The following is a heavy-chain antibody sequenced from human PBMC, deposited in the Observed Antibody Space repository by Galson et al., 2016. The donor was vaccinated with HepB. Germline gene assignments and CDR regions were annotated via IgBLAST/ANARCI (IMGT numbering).Heavy chain of an antibody. Sequence: SLRLSCAASGFSFSSYGMNWVRQAPGKGLEWVSSISSSSRYIYYADSLKGRFTISRDNAKNSLYLQMNSLRAEDTAVYYCARGHYDFWSGPSRRAFDIWGQGTMVTVSP. CDR2: ISSSSRYI. J-gene: IGHJ3*02. CDR3: ARGHYDFWSGPSRRAFDI. CDR1: GFSFSSYG. D-gene: IGHD3-3*01. V-gene: IGHV3-21*01.